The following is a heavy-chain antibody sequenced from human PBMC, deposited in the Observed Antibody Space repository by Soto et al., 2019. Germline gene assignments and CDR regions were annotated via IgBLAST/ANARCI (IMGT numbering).Heavy chain of an antibody. D-gene: IGHD3-22*01. CDR1: GGTCSMYA. V-gene: IGHV1-69*13. CDR2: IIPMFGTA. Sequence: SVKRSCKASGGTCSMYAISCVRQAPGQGLEWMGGIIPMFGTANYAQKFKGRVTITAVESTSTAYMELSSLRSEDTAVYYCARQFDYESSGYYYPYWGQG. CDR3: ARQFDYESSGYYYPY. J-gene: IGHJ4*02.